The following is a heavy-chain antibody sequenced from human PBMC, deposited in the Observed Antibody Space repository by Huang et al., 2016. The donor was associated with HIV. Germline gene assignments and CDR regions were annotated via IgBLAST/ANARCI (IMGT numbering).Heavy chain of an antibody. CDR1: GESFNNYY. Sequence: QVQLQQWGAGVLKPSETLSLTCAVYGESFNNYYWSWVRQLPGRRLEWIGEINHSGTANYNPPLKTRVTLSVAPSKKQFSLRLASVTAADTAVYYCARVPTPSYYDPWNISPAHEDVYYYNMDVWGQGTTVIVSS. D-gene: IGHD3-10*01. J-gene: IGHJ6*02. V-gene: IGHV4-34*02. CDR2: INHSGTA. CDR3: ARVPTPSYYDPWNISPAHEDVYYYNMDV.